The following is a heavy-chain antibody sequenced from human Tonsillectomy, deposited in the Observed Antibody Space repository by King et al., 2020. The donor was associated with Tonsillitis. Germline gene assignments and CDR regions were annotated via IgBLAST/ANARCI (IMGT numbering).Heavy chain of an antibody. D-gene: IGHD6-13*01. J-gene: IGHJ2*01. CDR3: AKGFAAAGPKYWYFDL. CDR2: ISGSGGST. V-gene: IGHV3-23*04. CDR1: GFTFSSYP. Sequence: VQLVESGGGLVQPGGSLRLSCAASGFTFSSYPMSWVRQAPGKGLEWVSAISGSGGSTYYADSVKGRFTISRDNSKNTLYLQLNSLRAEDTAVYYCAKGFAAAGPKYWYFDLWGRGTLVTVSS.